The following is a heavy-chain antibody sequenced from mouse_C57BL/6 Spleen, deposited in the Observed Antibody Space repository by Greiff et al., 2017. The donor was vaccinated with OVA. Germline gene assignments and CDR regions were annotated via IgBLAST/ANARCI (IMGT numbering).Heavy chain of an antibody. CDR1: GFTFSSYA. J-gene: IGHJ2*01. CDR3: ARANWDQGYFDY. D-gene: IGHD4-1*02. V-gene: IGHV5-4*03. Sequence: EVKLMESGGGLVKPGGSLKLSCAASGFTFSSYAMSWVRQTPEKRLEWVATISDGGSYTYYPDNVKGRFTISRDNAKNNLYLQMSHLKSEDTAMYYCARANWDQGYFDYWGQGTTLTVSS. CDR2: ISDGGSYT.